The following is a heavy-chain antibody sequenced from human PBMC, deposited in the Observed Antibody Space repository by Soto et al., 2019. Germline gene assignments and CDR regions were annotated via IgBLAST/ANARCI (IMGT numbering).Heavy chain of an antibody. CDR2: FYGGGSTST. CDR3: TKAPHPDVIGSLAG. Sequence: QLLESGGNLVQPGGSLRLSCATAGFTFSTYTMSWVRQAPGKGPEWVAGFYGGGSTSTFYADSVKGRFTISRDNSRNMVFQKRTSRRAGDPAVFYCTKAPHPDVIGSLAGGAQGTGVTVPS. D-gene: IGHD1-26*01. CDR1: GFTFSTYT. J-gene: IGHJ4*02. V-gene: IGHV3-23*03.